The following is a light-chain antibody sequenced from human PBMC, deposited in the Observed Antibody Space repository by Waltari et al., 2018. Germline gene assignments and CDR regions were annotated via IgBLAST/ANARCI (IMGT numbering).Light chain of an antibody. V-gene: IGKV3-20*01. CDR1: QTVRTTY. CDR3: QQYDISPLT. CDR2: GAS. J-gene: IGKJ4*01. Sequence: EIVLTQSPGTLSLSPGERDTLSCRASQTVRTTYLAWYQQKTGQAPTLLSYGASSRATGIPDRFSGSGSGTDFSLTISSLEPEDFAVYYCQQYDISPLTFGGGTKVEIK.